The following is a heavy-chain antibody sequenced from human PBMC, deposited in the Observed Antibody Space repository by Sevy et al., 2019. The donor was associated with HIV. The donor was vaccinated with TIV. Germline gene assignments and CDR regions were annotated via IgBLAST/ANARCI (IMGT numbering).Heavy chain of an antibody. CDR1: GFTFSSYA. D-gene: IGHD1-26*01. J-gene: IGHJ3*02. CDR2: ISYDGNNK. Sequence: GGSLRLSCAASGFTFSSYAMHWVRQAPGKGLEWVAVISYDGNNKYYADSVKGRFTISRDNSKNTLYLQMNSLRAEDTAVYYCARDTGIVGATTGGDAFDIWGQGTMVTVSS. V-gene: IGHV3-30-3*01. CDR3: ARDTGIVGATTGGDAFDI.